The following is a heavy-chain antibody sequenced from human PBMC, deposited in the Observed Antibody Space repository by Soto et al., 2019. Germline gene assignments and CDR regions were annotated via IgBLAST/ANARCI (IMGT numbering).Heavy chain of an antibody. J-gene: IGHJ4*02. CDR2: IYGGGTT. Sequence: EVQLVESGGGLIQPGGSLRLSCAASGFAVSSKYMTWVRQAPGKGLEWVSVIYGGGTTYYADSVKGRFTISRDTSKNTLYLQMNSLRAEDTAVYYCVQTTGWPGFDIWGQATLVTVSS. D-gene: IGHD6-19*01. CDR3: VQTTGWPGFDI. CDR1: GFAVSSKY. V-gene: IGHV3-53*01.